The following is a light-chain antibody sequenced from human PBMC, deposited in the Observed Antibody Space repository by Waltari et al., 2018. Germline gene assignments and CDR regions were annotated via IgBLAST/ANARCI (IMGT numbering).Light chain of an antibody. Sequence: QSVLTQPASVSGSPGQSITIPCTGPRGDVGGYDYVSWYQQQPGKAPKLMIYDVKNRPSGVSNRFSGSKSGDTASLTISGLQAEDEADYYCSSYAVTATLLFGGGTTLTVL. J-gene: IGLJ2*01. CDR1: RGDVGGYDY. CDR3: SSYAVTATLL. V-gene: IGLV2-14*03. CDR2: DVK.